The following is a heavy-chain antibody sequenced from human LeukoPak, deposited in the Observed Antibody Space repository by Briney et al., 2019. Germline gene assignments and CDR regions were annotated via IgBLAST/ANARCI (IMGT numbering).Heavy chain of an antibody. D-gene: IGHD2-2*01. V-gene: IGHV3-21*01. CDR2: ISSSSSYI. CDR1: GFTFSKYW. Sequence: GGSLRLSCTVSGFTFSKYWMNWVRQAPGKGLEWVSSISSSSSYIYYADSVKGRFTISRDNAKNSLYLQMNSLRAEDTAVYYCARENNQLPDYWGQGTLVTVSS. J-gene: IGHJ4*02. CDR3: ARENNQLPDY.